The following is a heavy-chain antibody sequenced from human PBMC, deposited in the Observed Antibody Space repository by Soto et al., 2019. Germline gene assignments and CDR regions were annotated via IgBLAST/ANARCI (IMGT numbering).Heavy chain of an antibody. D-gene: IGHD1-20*01. Sequence: QVQLVQSGAEVKKPGSSVKFSCKASVCTFSSYAISWVRQAPGQGLEWMGGIIPIFGTANYEKKFQGRVTITADKSTSTADMELSSLRSEDTAVYYCARTYNWNDQVVDYWGQGTLVTVSS. J-gene: IGHJ4*02. V-gene: IGHV1-69*06. CDR1: VCTFSSYA. CDR3: ARTYNWNDQVVDY. CDR2: IIPIFGTA.